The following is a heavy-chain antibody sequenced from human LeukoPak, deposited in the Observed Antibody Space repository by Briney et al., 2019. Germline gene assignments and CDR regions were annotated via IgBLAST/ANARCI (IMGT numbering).Heavy chain of an antibody. Sequence: GGSLRLSCAASGFTFSIYSMNWVRQAPGKGLEWVSYIGGTHSNIYYADSVKGRFTISRDNAKDTLYLQMNSLRVEDTAVYYCARVADGDKYGGRDYWGQGALVIVSS. CDR2: IGGTHSNI. CDR1: GFTFSIYS. D-gene: IGHD5-24*01. CDR3: ARVADGDKYGGRDY. J-gene: IGHJ4*02. V-gene: IGHV3-48*04.